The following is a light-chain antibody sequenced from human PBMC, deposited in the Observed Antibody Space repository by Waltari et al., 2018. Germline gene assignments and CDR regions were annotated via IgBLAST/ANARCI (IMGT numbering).Light chain of an antibody. CDR2: QAS. J-gene: IGLJ2*01. V-gene: IGLV3-1*01. CDR3: QAWDSSHVV. Sequence: SYELTQPPSASVSPGQTASITCSGDTLGDKYAFWYQQKPGQSPVLVIYQASKRPSGIPERFSGSNSGNTATLTISGTQAMDEADYYCQAWDSSHVVFGGGTKLTVL. CDR1: TLGDKY.